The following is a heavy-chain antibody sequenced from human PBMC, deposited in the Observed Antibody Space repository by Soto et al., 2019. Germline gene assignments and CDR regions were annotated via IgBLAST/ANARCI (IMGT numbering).Heavy chain of an antibody. J-gene: IGHJ4*02. CDR1: GGSISSSSYY. CDR2: IYYSGST. V-gene: IGHV4-39*01. CDR3: ARHASSMVRVTGDYYFDY. Sequence: SETLSLTCTVSGGSISSSSYYWGWIRQPPGKGLEWIGSIYYSGSTYYNPSLKSRVTISVDTSKNQFSLKLSSVTAADTAVYYCARHASSMVRVTGDYYFDYWGQGTLVTVSS. D-gene: IGHD3-10*01.